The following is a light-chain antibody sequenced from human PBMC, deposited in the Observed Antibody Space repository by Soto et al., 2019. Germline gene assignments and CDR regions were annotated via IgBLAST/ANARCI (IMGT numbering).Light chain of an antibody. V-gene: IGKV1-27*01. Sequence: DIQMTQSPSSLSASAGDRVTITCRASQGIRNYLGWYQQKPGQVPKLLIYGATTLQSGVPSRFSGSGSGTAFTLTISSLQPEDVATDYCQKYDSAPWTFGQGTKVEIK. CDR2: GAT. J-gene: IGKJ1*01. CDR3: QKYDSAPWT. CDR1: QGIRNY.